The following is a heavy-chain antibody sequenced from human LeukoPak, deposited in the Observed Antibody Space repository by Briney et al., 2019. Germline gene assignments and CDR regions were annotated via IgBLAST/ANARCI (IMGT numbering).Heavy chain of an antibody. Sequence: GGSLRLSCAASGFIVSSNYMSWVRQAPGKGLEWVSVIYSGGSTYYADSVKGRFTISRDNAKNSLSLQMNSLRVEDTAVYYCARDGEGHTDIWSGYHLDYNYYGMDVWGQGTTVTVSS. J-gene: IGHJ6*02. CDR2: IYSGGST. CDR1: GFIVSSNY. D-gene: IGHD3-3*01. V-gene: IGHV3-53*01. CDR3: ARDGEGHTDIWSGYHLDYNYYGMDV.